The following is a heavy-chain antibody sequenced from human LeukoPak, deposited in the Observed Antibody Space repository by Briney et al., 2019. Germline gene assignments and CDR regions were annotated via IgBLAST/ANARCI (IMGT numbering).Heavy chain of an antibody. V-gene: IGHV3-30-3*01. J-gene: IGHJ4*02. D-gene: IGHD2-2*01. CDR1: GFTFSSYA. CDR2: ISYDGSNK. CDR3: ARPAADY. Sequence: GGSLRLSCAASGFTFSSYAMHWVRQAPGKGLEWVAVISYDGSNKYYADSVKGRFTISRDNSKNTLYLQMNSLRAGDTAVYYCARPAADYWGQGTLVTVSS.